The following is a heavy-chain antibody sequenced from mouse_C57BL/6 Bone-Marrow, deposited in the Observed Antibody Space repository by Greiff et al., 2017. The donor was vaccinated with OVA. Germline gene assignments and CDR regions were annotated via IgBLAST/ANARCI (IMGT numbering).Heavy chain of an antibody. J-gene: IGHJ2*01. V-gene: IGHV1-53*01. D-gene: IGHD1-1*01. Sequence: QVQLQQPGTELVKPGASVKLSCKASGYTFTSYWMHWVKQRPGQGLEWIGNINPSNGGTNYNEKFKSKATLTVDKSSSTAYMQLSSLTSEDSAVYYSARSLLYYYGSSFYFDYWGQGTTLTVSS. CDR1: GYTFTSYW. CDR3: ARSLLYYYGSSFYFDY. CDR2: INPSNGGT.